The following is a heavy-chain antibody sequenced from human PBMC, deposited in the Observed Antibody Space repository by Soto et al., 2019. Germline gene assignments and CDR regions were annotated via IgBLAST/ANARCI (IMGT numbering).Heavy chain of an antibody. CDR1: GGTFSSYA. D-gene: IGHD4-17*01. V-gene: IGHV1-69*12. CDR3: ARDPRPPGNDYGAPGYFAL. CDR2: IIPIFGTA. Sequence: QVQLVQSGAEVKKPGSSVKVSCKASGGTFSSYAISWVRQAPGQGLEWMGGIIPIFGTANYAQKFQGRVTITADESSGPAYMELSSLRSEDTAVYYCARDPRPPGNDYGAPGYFALWGRGTLVTVSS. J-gene: IGHJ2*01.